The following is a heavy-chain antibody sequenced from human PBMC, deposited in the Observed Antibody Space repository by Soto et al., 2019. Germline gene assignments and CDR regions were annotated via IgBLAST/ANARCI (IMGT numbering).Heavy chain of an antibody. CDR3: ARWDGYGDE. CDR2: LSGGGANT. D-gene: IGHD5-12*01. V-gene: IGHV3-23*01. J-gene: IGHJ4*02. Sequence: EVQLLESGGGLVQPGGSLRLSCAASGFTFSTYSMAWVRQAPGKGLAWVPGLSGGGANTFYADSVKGRFTISVDNSKNTVYLQMNSLRVEDTAVYYCARWDGYGDEWGQGTLVTVSS. CDR1: GFTFSTYS.